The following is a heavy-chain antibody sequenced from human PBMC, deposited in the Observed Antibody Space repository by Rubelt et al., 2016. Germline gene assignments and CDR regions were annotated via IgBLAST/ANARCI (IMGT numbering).Heavy chain of an antibody. V-gene: IGHV3-53*01. J-gene: IGHJ6*02. CDR3: ARARVPITMVRGASDGMDV. CDR2: IYSGGST. D-gene: IGHD3-10*01. Sequence: GKGLEWVSVIYSGGSTFYADSVKGRFTISRDNSKNTLYLQMNSLRAEDTAAYYCARARVPITMVRGASDGMDVWGQGTTVTVSS.